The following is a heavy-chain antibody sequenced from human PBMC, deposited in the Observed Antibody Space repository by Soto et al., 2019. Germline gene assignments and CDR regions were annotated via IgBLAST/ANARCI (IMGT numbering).Heavy chain of an antibody. J-gene: IGHJ4*02. V-gene: IGHV1-46*03. Sequence: QVQLVQSGAEVKKPGASVKVSCKASGYTFTSYYMHWVRQAPGQGLEWMGIINPSGGSTSYAQKFQGRVTMTRDTSTSTAYMYPSSLRSEDTAVYYCARDYSGSDNFDYWGQGTLVTVSS. CDR3: ARDYSGSDNFDY. CDR2: INPSGGST. D-gene: IGHD5-12*01. CDR1: GYTFTSYY.